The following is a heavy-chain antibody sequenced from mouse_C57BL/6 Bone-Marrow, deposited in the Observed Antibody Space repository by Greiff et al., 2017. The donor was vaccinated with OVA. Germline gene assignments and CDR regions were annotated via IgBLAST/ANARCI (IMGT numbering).Heavy chain of an antibody. CDR2: INPSTGGT. Sequence: EVQLQQSGPELVKPGASVKISCKASGYSFTGYYMNWVKQSPEKSLEWIGEINPSTGGTTYNQKFKAKATLTVDKSSSTAYMQLKSLTSEDSAVYYCARGEGYDYAMDYWGQGTSVTVSS. J-gene: IGHJ4*01. CDR1: GYSFTGYY. V-gene: IGHV1-42*01. D-gene: IGHD3-1*01. CDR3: ARGEGYDYAMDY.